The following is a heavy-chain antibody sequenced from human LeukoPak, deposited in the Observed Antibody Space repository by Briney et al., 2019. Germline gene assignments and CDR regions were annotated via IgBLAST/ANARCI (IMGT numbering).Heavy chain of an antibody. Sequence: PSETLSLTCTVSGGSISSYYWSWIRQPPGKGLEWIGYIYYSGSTNYNPSLKSRVTISVDTSKNQFSLELSSVTAADTAVYYCARAPGMPDYWGQGTLVTVSS. CDR3: ARAPGMPDY. CDR1: GGSISSYY. J-gene: IGHJ4*02. CDR2: IYYSGST. D-gene: IGHD2-2*01. V-gene: IGHV4-59*12.